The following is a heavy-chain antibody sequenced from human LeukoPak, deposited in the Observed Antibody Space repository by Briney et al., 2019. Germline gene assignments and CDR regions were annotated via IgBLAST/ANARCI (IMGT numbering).Heavy chain of an antibody. J-gene: IGHJ3*02. CDR1: GFTFSSYE. CDR2: ISSSSSYI. CDR3: ARGSVGAIYAFDI. Sequence: GGSLRLSCAASGFTFSSYEMNWVRQAPGKGLEWVSSISSSSSYIYYADSVKGRFTISRDNAKNSLYLQMNSLRAEDTAVYYCARGSVGAIYAFDIWGQGTMVTVSS. D-gene: IGHD1-26*01. V-gene: IGHV3-21*01.